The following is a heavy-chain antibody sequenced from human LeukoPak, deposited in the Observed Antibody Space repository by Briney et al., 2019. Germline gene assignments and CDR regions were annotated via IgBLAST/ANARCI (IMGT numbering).Heavy chain of an antibody. J-gene: IGHJ6*03. CDR1: GFTLRNYW. Sequence: PGGSLSLSCAASGFTLRNYWMLWLPQTPGMGLLWVSRINGDGTSATYAGSVKGRFTISRDNAKNTLYLQMNSLRAEDTAVYYCARVAYGGGDCYSLDYYYMDVWGKGTTVTVSS. CDR2: INGDGTSA. V-gene: IGHV3-74*01. D-gene: IGHD2-21*02. CDR3: ARVAYGGGDCYSLDYYYMDV.